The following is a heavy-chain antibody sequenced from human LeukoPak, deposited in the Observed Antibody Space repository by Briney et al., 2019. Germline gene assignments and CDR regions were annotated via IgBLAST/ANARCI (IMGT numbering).Heavy chain of an antibody. J-gene: IGHJ4*02. D-gene: IGHD2-2*01. V-gene: IGHV1-2*02. CDR3: ASSVWSTSCYFVY. Sequence: GASVKVSCKASGYTFTGYYMHWVRQAPGQGLEWMGWINPNSGGTNYAQKFQGRVTMTRDTSISTAYMVLSRLRSDDTAVYYCASSVWSTSCYFVYWGQGTLVTVSS. CDR1: GYTFTGYY. CDR2: INPNSGGT.